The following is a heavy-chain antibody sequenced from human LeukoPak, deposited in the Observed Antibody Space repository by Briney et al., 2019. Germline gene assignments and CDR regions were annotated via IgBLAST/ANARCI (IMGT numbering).Heavy chain of an antibody. V-gene: IGHV3-74*01. D-gene: IGHD3-16*01. CDR1: GFTFSSYW. J-gene: IGHJ3*02. Sequence: GGSLRLSCAASGFTFSSYWMHWVRQAPGKGRVRVSRINSDGSSTSYADSVKGRFTISRDNAKNTLYLQMNSLRAEDTAVYYCASWSQGGAFDIWGQGTMVTVSS. CDR3: ASWSQGGAFDI. CDR2: INSDGSST.